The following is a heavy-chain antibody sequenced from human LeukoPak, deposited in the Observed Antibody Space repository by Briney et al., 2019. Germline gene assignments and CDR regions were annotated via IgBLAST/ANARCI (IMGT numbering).Heavy chain of an antibody. Sequence: GGSLRLSCAVSGITLSNYGMSWVRQAPGKGLEWVAGISDSGGSTNYADSVKGRFTISRDNPKNTLYLQMNSLRAEDTAVYYCAVIAAAGRSQIDYWGQGTLVTVSS. CDR3: AVIAAAGRSQIDY. CDR1: GITLSNYG. J-gene: IGHJ4*02. CDR2: ISDSGGST. D-gene: IGHD6-13*01. V-gene: IGHV3-23*01.